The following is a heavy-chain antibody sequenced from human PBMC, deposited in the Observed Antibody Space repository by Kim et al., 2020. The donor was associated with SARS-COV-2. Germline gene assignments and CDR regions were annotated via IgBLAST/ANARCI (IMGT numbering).Heavy chain of an antibody. J-gene: IGHJ4*02. CDR3: AKALYYDSSGYYPLDFDY. V-gene: IGHV3-43*01. D-gene: IGHD3-22*01. Sequence: KGRFTISRDNSKNSLYLQMNSLRTEDTALYYCAKALYYDSSGYYPLDFDYWGQGTLVTVSS.